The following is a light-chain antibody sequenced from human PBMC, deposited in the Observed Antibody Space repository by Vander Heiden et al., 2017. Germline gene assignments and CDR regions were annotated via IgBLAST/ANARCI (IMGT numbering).Light chain of an antibody. CDR3: QQYYSTPLT. V-gene: IGKV4-1*01. J-gene: IGKJ1*01. Sequence: DIVMTQSPDSLAVSLGERATFNCKSSQSLLYSSNNKNYLAWYQQKPGQPPKLLIYWASTRESGVPDRFSGSGSGTDFTLTISRLQAEDVAVYYCQQYYSTPLTFGQGTKVEIK. CDR2: WAS. CDR1: QSLLYSSNNKNY.